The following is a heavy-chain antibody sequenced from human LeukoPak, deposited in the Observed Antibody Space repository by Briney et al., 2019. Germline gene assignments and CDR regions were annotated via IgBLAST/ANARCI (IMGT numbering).Heavy chain of an antibody. J-gene: IGHJ4*02. D-gene: IGHD1-26*01. CDR1: GYTFTSYD. Sequence: ASVKVSCKASGYTFTSYDINWVRQATGQGLEWMGWMNPNSGNTGYAQKFQGRVTMTRNTSISTAYMELSSLRSEATAVYYCARAGTSGSYYTYWGQGTLVTVSS. V-gene: IGHV1-8*01. CDR2: MNPNSGNT. CDR3: ARAGTSGSYYTY.